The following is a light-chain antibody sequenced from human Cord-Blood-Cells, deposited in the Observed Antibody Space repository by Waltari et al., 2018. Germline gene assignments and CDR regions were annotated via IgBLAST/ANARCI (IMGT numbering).Light chain of an antibody. CDR2: EVS. J-gene: IGLJ2*01. CDR1: SSDVGGYNY. Sequence: QSALTQPASVSGSPGQSITISCTGTSSDVGGYNYVSWYQQHPGKAHKRRIYEVSNLPSRVSHRFSGSKSGNTASLTISGLQAEDEADYYCSSYTSSSTVVFGGGTKLTVL. CDR3: SSYTSSSTVV. V-gene: IGLV2-14*01.